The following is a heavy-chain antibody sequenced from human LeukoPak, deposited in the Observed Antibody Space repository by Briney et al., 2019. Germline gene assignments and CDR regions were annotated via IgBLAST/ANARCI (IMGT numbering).Heavy chain of an antibody. V-gene: IGHV3-30*03. CDR2: ISYDGSNK. CDR1: GFTFSSYG. D-gene: IGHD2-15*01. J-gene: IGHJ4*02. Sequence: GRSLRLSCAASGFTFSSYGMHWVRQAPGKGLEWVAVISYDGSNKYYADSVKGRFTISRDNSKNTLYLQMNSLRAEDTAVYYCARDSGGSCGYWGQGTLVTVSS. CDR3: ARDSGGSCGY.